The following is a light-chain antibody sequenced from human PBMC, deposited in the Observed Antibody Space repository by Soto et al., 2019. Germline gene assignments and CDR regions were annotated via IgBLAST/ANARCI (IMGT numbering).Light chain of an antibody. Sequence: DIQMTQSPSSLSASFGDRVTITCRASQTIYQALNWYHQKPGKAPRLLISSATDLQRGVPSRFSGSGYGAEFTLIISSLLPEDFGTYYCQQSFTSIFTFGPGTKVDV. CDR3: QQSFTSIFT. J-gene: IGKJ3*01. V-gene: IGKV1-39*01. CDR1: QTIYQA. CDR2: SAT.